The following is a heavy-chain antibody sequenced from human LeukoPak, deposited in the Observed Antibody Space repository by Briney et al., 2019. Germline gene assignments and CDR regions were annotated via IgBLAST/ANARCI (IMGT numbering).Heavy chain of an antibody. J-gene: IGHJ5*02. V-gene: IGHV3-49*04. CDR2: IRSKAYGGTT. Sequence: GRSLRLSCTASGLTFGDYAMNWVRQAPGKGLEWVGFIRSKAYGGTTEYAASVIGRFTVSRDDSISIAYLQMNSLKTEDTAVYYCTDFQSSVRNWFDPWGQGTLVTVSS. CDR1: GLTFGDYA. D-gene: IGHD6-19*01. CDR3: TDFQSSVRNWFDP.